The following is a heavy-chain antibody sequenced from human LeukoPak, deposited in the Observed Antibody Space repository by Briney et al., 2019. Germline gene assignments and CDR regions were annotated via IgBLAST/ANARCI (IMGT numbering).Heavy chain of an antibody. CDR2: IYPGDSDP. J-gene: IGHJ5*02. V-gene: IGHV5-51*01. D-gene: IGHD4-17*01. CDR3: TAGFKVATTAA. CDR1: GYSLTSYW. Sequence: GESLKISCKGSGYSLTSYWIAWVRQKPGKGLEWMGIIYPGDSDPRYSPSFQGQVTISADTSITTAYLQWSSLTASDTAMYSCTAGFKVATTAAWGQGTLVTVSS.